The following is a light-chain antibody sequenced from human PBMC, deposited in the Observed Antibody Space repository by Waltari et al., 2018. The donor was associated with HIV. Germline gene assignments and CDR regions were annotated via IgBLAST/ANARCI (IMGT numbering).Light chain of an antibody. J-gene: IGLJ2*01. CDR3: QSYDNTLSGVI. V-gene: IGLV1-40*01. CDR2: GDS. CDR1: SSNIGTPYD. Sequence: QSILTQPPSVSGAPGQRVTISCTGRSSNIGTPYDVHWYQQLPGRAPKLLIFGDSNRPSGVPDRFSGSKSGTSASLAITRLQAEDEADYYCQSYDNTLSGVIFGGGTKLTVL.